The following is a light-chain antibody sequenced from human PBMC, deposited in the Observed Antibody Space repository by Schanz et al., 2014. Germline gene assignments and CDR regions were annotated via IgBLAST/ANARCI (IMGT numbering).Light chain of an antibody. V-gene: IGKV1-5*03. CDR2: KAS. J-gene: IGKJ2*01. Sequence: MTQSPATLSVSAGERATLSCRASQSISSWLAWYQQKPGKAPKLLIYKASSLESGVPSRFSGSGSGTEFTLTISSLQPDDFATYYCQQYNSYSYTFGQGTKLEI. CDR3: QQYNSYSYT. CDR1: QSISSW.